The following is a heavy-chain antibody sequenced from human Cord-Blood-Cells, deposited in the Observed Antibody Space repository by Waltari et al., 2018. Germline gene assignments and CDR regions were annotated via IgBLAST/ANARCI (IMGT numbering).Heavy chain of an antibody. CDR3: AFPLAAAGVSY. Sequence: QLQLQESGPGLVKPSETLSLTCTVSGGSISSSSYYWGWIRQPPGKGLEWIGSIYYSGSTYYNPSLKSRVTISVDTSKNQFSLKLSSVTAADTAVYYCAFPLAAAGVSYWGQGTLVTVSS. J-gene: IGHJ4*02. CDR2: IYYSGST. D-gene: IGHD6-13*01. V-gene: IGHV4-39*01. CDR1: GGSISSSSYY.